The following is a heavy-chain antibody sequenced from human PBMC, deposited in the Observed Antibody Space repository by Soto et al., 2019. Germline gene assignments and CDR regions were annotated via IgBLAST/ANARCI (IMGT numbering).Heavy chain of an antibody. CDR3: AKGTMARGLMRYYYGMDV. CDR1: GFTFSSYG. J-gene: IGHJ6*02. D-gene: IGHD3-10*01. CDR2: ISYDGNNK. Sequence: PGGSLRLSCITSGFTFSSYGIHWVRQAPGKGLEWVAFISYDGNNKFYVDSVKGRFTISRDNSKKTLFLEMSSLRAEDTAVYYYAKGTMARGLMRYYYGMDVWGQGTTVTVSS. V-gene: IGHV3-30*18.